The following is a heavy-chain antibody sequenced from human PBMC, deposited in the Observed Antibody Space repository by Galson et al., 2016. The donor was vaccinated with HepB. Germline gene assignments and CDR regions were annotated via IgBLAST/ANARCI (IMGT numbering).Heavy chain of an antibody. Sequence: SLRLSCAASGFTFRSYAMSWVRQAPGKGLEWVSGISGSGGSTYYADSVKGRITISRDNSKNTLYLQMNSLRVEDTAVYYRAKAHYDILTGYWPYFDYWGQGTLVTVSS. V-gene: IGHV3-23*01. CDR1: GFTFRSYA. CDR2: ISGSGGST. D-gene: IGHD3-9*01. J-gene: IGHJ4*02. CDR3: AKAHYDILTGYWPYFDY.